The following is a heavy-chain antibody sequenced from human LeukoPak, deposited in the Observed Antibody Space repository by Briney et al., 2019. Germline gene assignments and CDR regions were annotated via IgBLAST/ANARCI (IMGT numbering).Heavy chain of an antibody. Sequence: SETLSLTCAVYGGSFSGYYWSWIRQPPGKGLEWIGEINHSGSTSYNPSLKSRVTISVDTSKNQFSLKLSSVTAADTAVYYCARDRRWFGDAFDIWGQGTMVTVSS. D-gene: IGHD3-10*01. CDR1: GGSFSGYY. CDR3: ARDRRWFGDAFDI. CDR2: INHSGST. V-gene: IGHV4-34*01. J-gene: IGHJ3*02.